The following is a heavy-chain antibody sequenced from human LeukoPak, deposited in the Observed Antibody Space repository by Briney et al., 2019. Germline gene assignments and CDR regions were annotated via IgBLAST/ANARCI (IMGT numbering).Heavy chain of an antibody. V-gene: IGHV3-20*04. Sequence: GGSLRLSCAASGFTFSSYGMSWVRRAQGKGLEGVYGINWNGGSTGYADSVKGRFTISRGNAKNSLYLQMNSLRAEDTALYYCARDWREIAVAGTGLFDYWGQGTLVTVSS. CDR3: ARDWREIAVAGTGLFDY. D-gene: IGHD6-19*01. CDR2: INWNGGST. J-gene: IGHJ4*02. CDR1: GFTFSSYG.